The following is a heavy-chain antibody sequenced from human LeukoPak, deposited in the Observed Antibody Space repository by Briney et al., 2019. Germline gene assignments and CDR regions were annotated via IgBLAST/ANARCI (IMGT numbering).Heavy chain of an antibody. CDR3: ARELEGWLQLGFQH. Sequence: SSETLSLTCTVSGGSISSSSYYWGWIRQPPGKGLEWIGRIYTSGSTNYNPSLKSRVTISVDTSKNQFSLELSSVTAADTAVYYWARELEGWLQLGFQHWGQGTLVTVSS. CDR1: GGSISSSSYY. J-gene: IGHJ1*01. CDR2: IYTSGST. D-gene: IGHD5-24*01. V-gene: IGHV4-39*07.